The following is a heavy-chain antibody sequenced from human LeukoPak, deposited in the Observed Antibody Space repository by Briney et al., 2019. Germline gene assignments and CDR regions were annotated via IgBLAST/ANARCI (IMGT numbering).Heavy chain of an antibody. D-gene: IGHD5-12*01. Sequence: SETLSLTCTVSGGSISSYYWSWIRQPPGKGLEWIGYIYYSGSTNYNPSLKSRVTISVDTSKNQFSLKLSSVTAADTAVYYRARVNSGYDWARYYYYYYMDVWGKGTTVTVSS. J-gene: IGHJ6*03. CDR1: GGSISSYY. CDR2: IYYSGST. CDR3: ARVNSGYDWARYYYYYYMDV. V-gene: IGHV4-59*01.